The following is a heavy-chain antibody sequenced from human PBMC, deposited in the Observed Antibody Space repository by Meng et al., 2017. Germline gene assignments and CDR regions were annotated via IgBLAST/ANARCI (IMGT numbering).Heavy chain of an antibody. J-gene: IGHJ4*02. CDR1: GGSISSSNW. CDR3: ARIGDWGSTRYFDY. Sequence: QVRRREPGPGLVKPSGTLSLPCAVSGGSISSSNWWSWVRQPPGKGLEWIGEIYHSGSTNYNPSLKRRVTISVDKSKNQFSLKLSSVTAADTAVYYCARIGDWGSTRYFDYWGQGTLVTVSS. D-gene: IGHD7-27*01. CDR2: IYHSGST. V-gene: IGHV4-4*02.